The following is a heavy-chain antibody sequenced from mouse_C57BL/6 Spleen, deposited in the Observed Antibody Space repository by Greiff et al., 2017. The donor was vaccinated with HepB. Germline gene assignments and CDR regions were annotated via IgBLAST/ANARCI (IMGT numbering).Heavy chain of an antibody. CDR3: ARVGDYEDYYAMDY. CDR2: FHPYNDDT. Sequence: VKLMESGAELVKPGASVKMSCKASGYTFTTYPIEWMKQNHGKSLEWIGNFHPYNDDTKYNEKFKGKATLTVEKSSSTVYLELSRLTSDDSAVYYCARVGDYEDYYAMDYWGQGTSVTVSS. D-gene: IGHD2-4*01. V-gene: IGHV1-47*01. J-gene: IGHJ4*01. CDR1: GYTFTTYP.